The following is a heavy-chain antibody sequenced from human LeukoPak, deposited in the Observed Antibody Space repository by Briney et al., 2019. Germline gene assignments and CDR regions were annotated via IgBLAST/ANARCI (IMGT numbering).Heavy chain of an antibody. CDR1: GFTFSSYA. D-gene: IGHD2-21*01. J-gene: IGHJ4*02. CDR2: ISGSGGST. V-gene: IGHV3-23*01. Sequence: GGSLSLSCAASGFTFSSYAMSWVGQAPGKGLEGVSAISGSGGSTYYADSVKGRFTISRDNSKNTLYLQMNSLRAEDTAVYYCAKDLAYRDFDYWGQGTLVTVSS. CDR3: AKDLAYRDFDY.